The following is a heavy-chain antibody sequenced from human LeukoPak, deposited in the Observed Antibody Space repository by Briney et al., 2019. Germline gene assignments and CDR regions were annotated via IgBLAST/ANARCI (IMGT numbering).Heavy chain of an antibody. CDR2: INPNSGGT. Sequence: ASVKVSCKASGYTFRDYYVHWVRQAPGQGLEWMGWINPNSGGTNSAQKFQGRVTMTRDTSISTAYMELSRLRSDDTAVYYCARAWVGALWFGEQFTGFDYWGQGTLVTVSS. CDR3: ARAWVGALWFGEQFTGFDY. V-gene: IGHV1-2*02. D-gene: IGHD3-10*01. CDR1: GYTFRDYY. J-gene: IGHJ4*02.